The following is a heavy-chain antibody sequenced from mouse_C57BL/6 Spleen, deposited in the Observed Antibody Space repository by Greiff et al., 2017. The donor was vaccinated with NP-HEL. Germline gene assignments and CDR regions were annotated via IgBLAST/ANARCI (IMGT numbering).Heavy chain of an antibody. CDR3: ARTHYDYDGAWFAY. J-gene: IGHJ3*01. CDR1: GYTFTSYW. V-gene: IGHV1-61*01. Sequence: QVQLQQPGAELVRPGSSVKLSCKASGYTFTSYWMDWVKQRPGQGLEWIGNIYPSDSETHYNQKFKDKATLTVDKSSSTAYMQLSSLTSEDSAVYYCARTHYDYDGAWFAYWGQGTLVTVSA. CDR2: IYPSDSET. D-gene: IGHD2-4*01.